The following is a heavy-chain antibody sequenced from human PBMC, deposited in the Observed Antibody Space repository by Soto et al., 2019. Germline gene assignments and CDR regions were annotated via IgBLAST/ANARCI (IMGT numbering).Heavy chain of an antibody. Sequence: SVKVSCKASGYICTRYGISCGRQSPLRWLEWMGWISAYNGNTKYAQNLQGRVTLTTDTSTYTAYMELRSLQSDDTAVYYCARDFGSDLSAPGAVFDSWGQGALVTVSS. V-gene: IGHV1-18*01. CDR2: ISAYNGNT. J-gene: IGHJ4*02. CDR1: GYICTRYG. CDR3: ARDFGSDLSAPGAVFDS. D-gene: IGHD3-3*01.